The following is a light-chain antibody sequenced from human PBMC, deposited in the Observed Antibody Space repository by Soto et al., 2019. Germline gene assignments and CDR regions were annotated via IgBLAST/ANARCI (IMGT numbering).Light chain of an antibody. J-gene: IGLJ2*01. CDR2: EVS. CDR1: SSDVGACNY. CDR3: SSCAGRNNLV. V-gene: IGLV2-8*01. Sequence: QSALTQPPSASGSPGQSVTISCTGTSSDVGACNYVSWFQQHPGKAPKLIIYEVSKRPSGVPDRFSGSKSGSTASLIVSGLQAEYEADYYCSSCAGRNNLVFGGGTKLTVL.